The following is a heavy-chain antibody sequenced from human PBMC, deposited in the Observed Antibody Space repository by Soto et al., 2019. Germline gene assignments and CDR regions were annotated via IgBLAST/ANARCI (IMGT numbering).Heavy chain of an antibody. J-gene: IGHJ6*02. CDR2: IVVGSGNT. V-gene: IGHV1-58*01. D-gene: IGHD2-21*01. CDR1: GFTFTSSA. CDR3: AAAYCGGDCYYYGMDV. Sequence: SVKVSCKASGFTFTSSAVQWVRQARGQRLEWIGWIVVGSGNTNYAQKFQERVTITRDMSTSTAYMELSSLRSEDTAVYYCAAAYCGGDCYYYGMDVWGQGTTVTVSS.